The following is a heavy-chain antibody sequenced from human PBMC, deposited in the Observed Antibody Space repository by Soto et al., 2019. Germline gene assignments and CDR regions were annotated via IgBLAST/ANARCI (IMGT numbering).Heavy chain of an antibody. CDR2: ISAYTGNT. Sequence: QVQLVQSGEEMRKPGASVKVSCKASGYTFTNFGISWVRQAPGQGLEWMGWISAYTGNTNYAQKLRGRLIMTTDTSTSTAYMELRSLRSDDTAVYYCARKDITIFGVIITPVDYWGQGTLVTVSS. V-gene: IGHV1-18*01. D-gene: IGHD3-3*01. J-gene: IGHJ4*02. CDR3: ARKDITIFGVIITPVDY. CDR1: GYTFTNFG.